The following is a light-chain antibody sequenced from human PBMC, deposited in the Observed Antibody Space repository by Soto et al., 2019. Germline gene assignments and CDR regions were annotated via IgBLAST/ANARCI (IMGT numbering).Light chain of an antibody. V-gene: IGKV1-39*01. CDR2: RAS. CDR3: QQSYSSPPWT. J-gene: IGKJ1*01. CDR1: QSISTY. Sequence: DIHMTQSPSSLSASFGDRVTISFRASQSISTYLNWYQQKPGTAPRLLIYRASSVKSGVPPRFSGSGSGRDFTLTISSLRPEDIATYFCQQSYSSPPWTFGQGTKVDI.